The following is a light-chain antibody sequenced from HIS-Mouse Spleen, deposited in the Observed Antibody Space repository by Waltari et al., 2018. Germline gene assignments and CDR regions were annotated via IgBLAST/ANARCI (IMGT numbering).Light chain of an antibody. CDR2: DVS. J-gene: IGLJ2*01. CDR3: CSYAGSYTLV. Sequence: LTQPPSVSVSPGQTARITCSGDALPKKYAYWYQQHPGKAPKLMIYDVSKRPSGVPDRFSGSKSGNTASLTISGLQAEDEADYYCCSYAGSYTLVFGGGTKLTVL. CDR1: DALPKKY. V-gene: IGLV2-11*01.